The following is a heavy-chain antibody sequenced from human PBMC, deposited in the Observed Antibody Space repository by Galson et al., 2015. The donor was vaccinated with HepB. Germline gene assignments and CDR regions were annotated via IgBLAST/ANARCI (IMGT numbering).Heavy chain of an antibody. V-gene: IGHV3-23*01. CDR1: GFTFNYYA. CDR3: AKVIAVATTYYYKGMDV. CDR2: ISGNALST. D-gene: IGHD6-13*01. J-gene: IGHJ6*02. Sequence: SLRLSCAASGFTFNYYAMNWVRQAPGKGLEWVSAISGNALSTYYADSVKGRFTISRDNSKGTLYLQMNSLRADDTAVYYCAKVIAVATTYYYKGMDVWGRGTTVTVSS.